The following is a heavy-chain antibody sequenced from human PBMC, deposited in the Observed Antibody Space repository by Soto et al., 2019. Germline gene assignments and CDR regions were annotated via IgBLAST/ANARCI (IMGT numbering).Heavy chain of an antibody. V-gene: IGHV4-34*01. CDR1: GGSFSGYY. CDR3: ARDKITGLFDY. CDR2: INHSRST. J-gene: IGHJ4*02. D-gene: IGHD2-8*02. Sequence: SETLSLTCAVYGGSFSGYYWTWIRQPPGTGLEWIGVINHSRSTNYNPSLKSRVTVSVDTSKNQFSLKLTSVTAADTAVYYCARDKITGLFDYWGQGTLVTVSS.